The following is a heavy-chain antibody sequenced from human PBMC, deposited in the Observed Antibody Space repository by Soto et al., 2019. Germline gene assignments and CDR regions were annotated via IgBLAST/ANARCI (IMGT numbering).Heavy chain of an antibody. CDR1: GYTFTSYG. J-gene: IGHJ4*02. Sequence: QVQLVQSGAEVKKPGASVKVSCKASGYTFTSYGISWVRQAPGQGLEWMGWISAYNGNTKYAQKLQGRVTMTTDTATSTAYMELRSLRSDDTAVYYCARVYCSSTSCYSPPDYWGQGTLVTVSS. CDR2: ISAYNGNT. V-gene: IGHV1-18*01. D-gene: IGHD2-2*01. CDR3: ARVYCSSTSCYSPPDY.